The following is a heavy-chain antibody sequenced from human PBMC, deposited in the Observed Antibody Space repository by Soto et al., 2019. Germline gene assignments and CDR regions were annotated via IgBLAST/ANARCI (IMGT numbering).Heavy chain of an antibody. CDR2: IYYSGST. Sequence: PSETLSLTCTVSGGSISSYYWSWIRQPPGKGLEWIGYIYYSGSTNYNPSLKSRVTISVDTSKNQFSLKLSSETAADTAVYYCARGPGYSSSWYDYWGQGTLVTVSS. V-gene: IGHV4-59*01. D-gene: IGHD6-13*01. CDR3: ARGPGYSSSWYDY. CDR1: GGSISSYY. J-gene: IGHJ4*02.